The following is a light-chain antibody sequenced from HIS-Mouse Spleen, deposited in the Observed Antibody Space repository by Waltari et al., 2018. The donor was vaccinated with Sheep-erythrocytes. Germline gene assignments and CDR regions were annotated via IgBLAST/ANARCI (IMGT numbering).Light chain of an antibody. CDR2: QDS. Sequence: SYELTQPPSVSVSPGQKASITCPGDKLGDKYACWYQQKPGQSPVLVIYQDSKRPSGIPERFSGSNSGNTATLTISGTQAMDEADYYCQAWDSSTAWNVVFGGG. CDR3: QAWDSSTAWNVV. J-gene: IGLJ2*01. CDR1: KLGDKY. V-gene: IGLV3-1*01.